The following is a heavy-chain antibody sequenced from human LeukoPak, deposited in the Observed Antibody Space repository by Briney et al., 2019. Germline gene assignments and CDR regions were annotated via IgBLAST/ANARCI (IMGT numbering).Heavy chain of an antibody. CDR2: IYSGGST. V-gene: IGHV3-66*01. CDR3: ARTRLLPVGMDV. Sequence: PGGSLRLSCAASGFTVSTNYMNWVRQAPGKGLEWVSVIYSGGSTYYADSVKGRFTISRDNSKNTLYLQMNSLRAEDTAVYYCARTRLLPVGMDVWGQGTTVTVSS. D-gene: IGHD2-15*01. J-gene: IGHJ6*02. CDR1: GFTVSTNY.